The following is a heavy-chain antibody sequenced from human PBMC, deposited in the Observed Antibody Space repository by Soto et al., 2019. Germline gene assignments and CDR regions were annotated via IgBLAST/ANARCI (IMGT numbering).Heavy chain of an antibody. V-gene: IGHV4-59*01. J-gene: IGHJ6*03. CDR2: IYYSGST. Sequence: KQSQTLSLTCTVSGGSIRSYYWSWIRQPPGKGLEWIGYIYYSGSTNYNPSLKSRVTISVDTSKNQFSLKLSSVTAADTAVYYCARGVEIRYCSSTSCYGYYYYYMDVWGKGTTVTVSS. CDR3: ARGVEIRYCSSTSCYGYYYYYMDV. CDR1: GGSIRSYY. D-gene: IGHD2-2*01.